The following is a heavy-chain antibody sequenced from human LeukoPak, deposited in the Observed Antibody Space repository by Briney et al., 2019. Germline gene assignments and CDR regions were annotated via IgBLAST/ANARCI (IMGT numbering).Heavy chain of an antibody. D-gene: IGHD2-15*01. CDR3: AKCGGVSSYSNFFH. Sequence: GGSLRLSCAASGFTFSSYAMSWVRQAPGMGLEWVSTIRGDNGNTYYADSVKGRFPISRDNSKSTLYLEMNSLRAEDTAVYYCAKCGGVSSYSNFFHWGQGTLVTVSS. J-gene: IGHJ4*02. V-gene: IGHV3-23*01. CDR1: GFTFSSYA. CDR2: IRGDNGNT.